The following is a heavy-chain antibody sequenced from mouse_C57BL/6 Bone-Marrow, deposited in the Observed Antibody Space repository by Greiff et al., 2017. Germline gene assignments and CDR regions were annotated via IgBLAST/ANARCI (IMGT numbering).Heavy chain of an antibody. CDR1: GYTFPDYY. CDR2: INPNNGGT. CDR3: ARRNGSRRSYFDY. Sequence: EVQLQQSGPELVKPGASVKISCKASGYTFPDYYMNWVKQSHGKSLEWIGDINPNNGGTSYNQKFKGKATLTVDKSSSTAYMELRSLTSEDSAVYYCARRNGSRRSYFDYWGQGTTLTVSS. J-gene: IGHJ2*01. D-gene: IGHD1-1*01. V-gene: IGHV1-26*01.